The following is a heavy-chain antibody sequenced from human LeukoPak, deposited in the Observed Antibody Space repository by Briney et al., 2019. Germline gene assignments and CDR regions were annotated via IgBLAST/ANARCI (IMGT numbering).Heavy chain of an antibody. CDR3: AREGVLAVAEDY. Sequence: PSETLSLTCAVSGYSISSGYYWGWIRQPPGKGLEWIGSIYHSGSTYYNPSLKSRVTISVDTSKNQFSPKLSSVTAADTAVYYCAREGVLAVAEDYRGQGTLVTASS. CDR1: GYSISSGYY. V-gene: IGHV4-38-2*02. J-gene: IGHJ4*02. D-gene: IGHD6-19*01. CDR2: IYHSGST.